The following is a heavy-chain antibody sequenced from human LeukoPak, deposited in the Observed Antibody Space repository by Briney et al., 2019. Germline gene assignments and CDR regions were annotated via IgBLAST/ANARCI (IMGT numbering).Heavy chain of an antibody. J-gene: IGHJ4*02. CDR1: GGSISSSSYY. CDR2: IYYTGST. CDR3: ASLGNYYGSGSYYNYYFDY. D-gene: IGHD3-10*01. Sequence: SETLSLTCTVSGGSISSSSYYWGWIRQPPGKGLEWIGSIYYTGSTYYNPSLKSRVTISLDMSKNQFSLKLTSVTAADTAVYYCASLGNYYGSGSYYNYYFDYWGQGTLVTVSS. V-gene: IGHV4-39*07.